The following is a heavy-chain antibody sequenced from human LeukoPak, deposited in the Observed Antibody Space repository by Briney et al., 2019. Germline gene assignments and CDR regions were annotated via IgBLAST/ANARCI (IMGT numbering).Heavy chain of an antibody. CDR1: GFTFSIYE. CDR3: ARALYCSSSSCWNYYYHYMDV. J-gene: IGHJ6*03. V-gene: IGHV3-48*03. CDR2: ISSSGNTV. Sequence: PGGSLRLSCAASGFTFSIYEMKWVRQAPGKGLEWISYISSSGNTVYYADSVKGRFTISRDNANNSLYLQMNSLRADDTAVYYCARALYCSSSSCWNYYYHYMDVWGKGTTVTVSS. D-gene: IGHD2-2*01.